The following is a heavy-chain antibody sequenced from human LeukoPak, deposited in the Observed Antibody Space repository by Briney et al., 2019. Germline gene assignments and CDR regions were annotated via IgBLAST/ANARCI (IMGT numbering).Heavy chain of an antibody. J-gene: IGHJ5*02. V-gene: IGHV1-69*05. CDR1: GGTFNNSA. CDR2: IMPLFGTA. CDR3: ARDVHGEYGPGWFDP. D-gene: IGHD4-17*01. Sequence: SSVKVSCKTSGGTFNNSAISWVRQAPGQGLEWLGGIMPLFGTAGYAQKFQGRVTITKDESTRTLYLELTSLTSDDTAVYYCARDVHGEYGPGWFDPWGQGTLVSVSS.